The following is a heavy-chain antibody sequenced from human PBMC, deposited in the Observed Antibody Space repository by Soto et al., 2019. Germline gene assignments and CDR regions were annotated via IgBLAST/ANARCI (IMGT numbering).Heavy chain of an antibody. CDR1: VGSINISSYF. CDR3: ARHYSSGSSNWFDP. J-gene: IGHJ5*02. CDR2: IYYSGST. V-gene: IGHV4-39*01. Sequence: PPETLSITCSVSVGSINISSYFWGGVRQPPGKGLEWIGSIYYSGSTYYNPSLRSRVTISVDTSKNQFSLKLSSVTAADTAVFYRARHYSSGSSNWFDPWGQGTMVTVSS. D-gene: IGHD6-19*01.